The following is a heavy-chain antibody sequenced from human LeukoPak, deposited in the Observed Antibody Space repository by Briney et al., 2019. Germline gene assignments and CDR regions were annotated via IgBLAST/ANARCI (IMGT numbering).Heavy chain of an antibody. CDR3: ARDERCSGGSCYFTSSYYYYYMDV. D-gene: IGHD2-15*01. Sequence: GGSLRLSCAASGFTFSSYWMSWVRQAPGKGLEWVANIKQDGSEKYYVDSVKGRFTISRDNAKNSLYLQMNSLRAEDTAVYYCARDERCSGGSCYFTSSYYYYYMDVWGKGTMVTISS. CDR1: GFTFSSYW. CDR2: IKQDGSEK. V-gene: IGHV3-7*01. J-gene: IGHJ6*03.